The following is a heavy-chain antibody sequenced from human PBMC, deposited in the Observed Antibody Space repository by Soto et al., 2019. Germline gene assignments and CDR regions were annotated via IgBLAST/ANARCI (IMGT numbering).Heavy chain of an antibody. J-gene: IGHJ4*02. V-gene: IGHV1-69*06. CDR2: IIPIFGTA. CDR3: ARHCGGDCYLYYFDY. Sequence: QVQLVQSGAEVKKPGSSVKVSCKASGGTFSSYAISWVRQAPGQGLEWMGGIIPIFGTANYAQKFQGRATNTANKSASTAKMELRSLRAEYTAVYYCARHCGGDCYLYYFDYWGQGTLGTVSS. CDR1: GGTFSSYA. D-gene: IGHD2-21*02.